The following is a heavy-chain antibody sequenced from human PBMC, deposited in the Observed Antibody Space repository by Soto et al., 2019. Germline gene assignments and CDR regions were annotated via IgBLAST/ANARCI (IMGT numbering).Heavy chain of an antibody. CDR2: IYSGGST. V-gene: IGHV3-53*01. Sequence: PGGSLRLSCAASGFTVSSNYMSWVRQAPGKRLEWVSVIYSGGSTYYADSVKGRFTISRDKSKNTLYLQMNSLRAEDTAVYYCASSGGDGEWHYFHSRGQGALGT. CDR1: GFTVSSNY. J-gene: IGHJ4*02. CDR3: ASSGGDGEWHYFHS. D-gene: IGHD6-25*01.